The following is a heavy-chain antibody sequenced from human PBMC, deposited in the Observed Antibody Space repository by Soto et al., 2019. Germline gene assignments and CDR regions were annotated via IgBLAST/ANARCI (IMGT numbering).Heavy chain of an antibody. V-gene: IGHV4-59*11. D-gene: IGHD3-10*01. CDR1: GTSMSGHF. CDR3: ARGVYLSLVRTGWFDP. Sequence: QVQLQESGPGLVKASETLSLTCTVSGTSMSGHFWSWMRQPPGKGLEWIGYGYYSGSTLYNTSLKSRVAISLDTSKNHFSLSLNSVTSADTAVYYCARGVYLSLVRTGWFDPWGQGTLVTVSS. J-gene: IGHJ5*02. CDR2: GYYSGST.